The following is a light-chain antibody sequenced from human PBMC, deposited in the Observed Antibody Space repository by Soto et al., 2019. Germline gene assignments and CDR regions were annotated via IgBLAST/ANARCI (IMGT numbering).Light chain of an antibody. Sequence: EVVLTQSPDTLSLSPGERATLSCRASQSVSRDLAWYQQKPGQPPRLLIYGVSTRATGVPARFSGSGSETDFSLTISSLQIEDFALYYCQQSNNWPPLTFGGGTKVDIK. V-gene: IGKV3-15*01. CDR2: GVS. CDR1: QSVSRD. CDR3: QQSNNWPPLT. J-gene: IGKJ4*01.